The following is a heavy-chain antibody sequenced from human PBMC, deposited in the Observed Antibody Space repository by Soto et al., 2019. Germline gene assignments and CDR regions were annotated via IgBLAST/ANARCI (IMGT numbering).Heavy chain of an antibody. Sequence: GGSLRLSCAASGFTFSSYGMHWVRQAPGKGLEWVSYISSSGSTIYYADSVKGRFTISRDNAKNSLYLQMNSLRAEDTAVYYCARVSRGYYYYGMDVWGQGTTVTVS. D-gene: IGHD3-10*01. J-gene: IGHJ6*02. CDR3: ARVSRGYYYYGMDV. V-gene: IGHV3-48*04. CDR2: ISSSGSTI. CDR1: GFTFSSYG.